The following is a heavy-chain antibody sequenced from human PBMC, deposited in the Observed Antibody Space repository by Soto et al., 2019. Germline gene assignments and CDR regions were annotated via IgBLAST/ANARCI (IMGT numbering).Heavy chain of an antibody. CDR2: IYYSGTT. CDR3: ARVRDWFEP. D-gene: IGHD3-3*01. J-gene: IGHJ5*02. Sequence: PSETLSLTCTVSGGSIISAGYYWSWIRQYPVKGLEWIGYIYYSGTTYYNPSLKSRVTISVDTSKSQFSLKLSSVTAADTAVYYCARVRDWFEPWGQGTLVT. CDR1: GGSIISAGYY. V-gene: IGHV4-31*03.